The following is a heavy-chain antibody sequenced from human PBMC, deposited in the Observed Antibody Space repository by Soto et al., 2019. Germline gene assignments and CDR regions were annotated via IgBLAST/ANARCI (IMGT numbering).Heavy chain of an antibody. CDR2: IIPILDVV. CDR1: GGTFTRHT. V-gene: IGHV1-69*08. D-gene: IGHD2-2*01. CDR3: ERDSDTTRAPFDF. Sequence: QVQLVQSGAEVKKPGSSVKVACKASGGTFTRHTINWVRQAPGQGLEWMGRIIPILDVVNYAQKFQDRVTLSADKSASTAYMELSTLRSEDTAVYYCERDSDTTRAPFDFWGQGTLVTVSS. J-gene: IGHJ4*02.